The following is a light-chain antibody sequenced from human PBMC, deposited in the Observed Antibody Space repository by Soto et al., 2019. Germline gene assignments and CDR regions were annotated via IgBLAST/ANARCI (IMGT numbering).Light chain of an antibody. CDR1: SSDVGGYNY. CDR2: EVS. CDR3: SSFTSSNTWV. Sequence: QAVLTQPASVSGSPGHSITISCTGTSSDVGGYNYVSWFQQYPGKAPKLMIYEVSNRPSGVSNRFSGSKSGNTASLTVSGLQAEDEADYYCSSFTSSNTWVFGGGTKVTVL. J-gene: IGLJ3*02. V-gene: IGLV2-14*01.